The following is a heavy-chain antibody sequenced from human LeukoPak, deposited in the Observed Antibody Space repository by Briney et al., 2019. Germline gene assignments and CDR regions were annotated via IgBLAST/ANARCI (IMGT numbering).Heavy chain of an antibody. Sequence: ASVKVSCKASGNTFTGYYMHWVRQAPGQGLEWMGWINPNSGGTNYAQKFQGRVTMTRDTSISTAYMELSRLRSDDTAVYYCAREVNGYSSSWYNWFDPWGQGTLVTVSS. D-gene: IGHD6-13*01. J-gene: IGHJ5*02. CDR3: AREVNGYSSSWYNWFDP. CDR1: GNTFTGYY. V-gene: IGHV1-2*02. CDR2: INPNSGGT.